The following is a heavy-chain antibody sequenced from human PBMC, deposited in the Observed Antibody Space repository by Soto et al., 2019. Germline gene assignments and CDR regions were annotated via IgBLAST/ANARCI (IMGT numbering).Heavy chain of an antibody. CDR2: IYYSGST. CDR1: GVSISSGGYY. J-gene: IGHJ5*02. Sequence: SETLSLTCTVSGVSISSGGYYWSWIRQHPGKGLEWIGYIYYSGSTYYNPSLKSRVTISVDTSKNQFSLKLSSVTAADTAVYYCARVFSDSSSFFDPWGQGTLVTVSS. D-gene: IGHD6-13*01. CDR3: ARVFSDSSSFFDP. V-gene: IGHV4-31*03.